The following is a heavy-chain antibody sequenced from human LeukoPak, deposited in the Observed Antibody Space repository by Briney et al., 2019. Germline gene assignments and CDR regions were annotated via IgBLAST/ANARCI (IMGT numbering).Heavy chain of an antibody. D-gene: IGHD1-14*01. CDR1: GFTFDDYA. V-gene: IGHV3-9*01. Sequence: GGSLRLSCAASGFTFDDYAMHWVRQAPGKGLEWVSGVSWNGGTIGYADSVKGRFTISRDNAKNSLYLQMNSLRAEDTAVYYCAKGPWNQVDYFDYWGQGTLVTVSS. CDR3: AKGPWNQVDYFDY. CDR2: VSWNGGTI. J-gene: IGHJ4*02.